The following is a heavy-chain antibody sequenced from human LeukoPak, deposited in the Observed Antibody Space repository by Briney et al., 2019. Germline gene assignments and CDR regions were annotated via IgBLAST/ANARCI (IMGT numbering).Heavy chain of an antibody. V-gene: IGHV3-64*01. CDR2: ISSNGGST. D-gene: IGHD1-26*01. CDR1: GFTFSSYA. Sequence: GGSLRLSCAASGFTFSSYAMHWVRQAPGEGLEYVSGISSNGGSTNYANSVKGRFTISRDNSKNTLYLQMGSLRVEDMAVYYCARDLRGSNAYWGQGTLVTVSS. CDR3: ARDLRGSNAY. J-gene: IGHJ4*02.